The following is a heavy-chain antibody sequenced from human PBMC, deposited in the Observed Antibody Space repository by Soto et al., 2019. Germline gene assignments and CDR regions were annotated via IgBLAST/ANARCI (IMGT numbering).Heavy chain of an antibody. CDR3: AKDPGNWNQPTRFDY. D-gene: IGHD1-1*01. CDR1: GFTFSSYA. J-gene: IGHJ4*02. V-gene: IGHV3-23*01. Sequence: GGSLRLSCAASGFTFSSYAMSWVRQAPGKGLEWVSAISGSGGSTYYADSVKGRFTISRDNSKNTLYLQMNSLRAEDTAVYYCAKDPGNWNQPTRFDYWGQGTLVTVSS. CDR2: ISGSGGST.